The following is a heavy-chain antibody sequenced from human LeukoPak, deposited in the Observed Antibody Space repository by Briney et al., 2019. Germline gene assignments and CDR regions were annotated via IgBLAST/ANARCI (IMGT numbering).Heavy chain of an antibody. CDR2: ISGSGGST. V-gene: IGHV3-23*01. Sequence: GGYLSFSCAASGFTFSSYAMSWVRQAPGKGLVGVSAISGSGGSTYYADSVKGRFTISRDNSKNTLYLQMNSLRAEDTAVYYCAKVGTQQLVHFDYWGQGTLVTVSS. CDR1: GFTFSSYA. D-gene: IGHD6-13*01. J-gene: IGHJ4*02. CDR3: AKVGTQQLVHFDY.